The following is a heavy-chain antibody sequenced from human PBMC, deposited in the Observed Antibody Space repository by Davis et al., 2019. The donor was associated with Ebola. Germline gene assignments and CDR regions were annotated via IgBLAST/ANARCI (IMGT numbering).Heavy chain of an antibody. Sequence: GESLKIPCKDSGNSFASHWIGWVRQMPGKGLEWMGISYIGDSDTRYSPSFRGQVTISADKSIKTAFLQWSSLKASDTSMYYCASLRRTITGMDDAFDIWGQGTMVTVSS. CDR2: SYIGDSDT. CDR1: GNSFASHW. V-gene: IGHV5-51*01. D-gene: IGHD2-8*02. J-gene: IGHJ3*02. CDR3: ASLRRTITGMDDAFDI.